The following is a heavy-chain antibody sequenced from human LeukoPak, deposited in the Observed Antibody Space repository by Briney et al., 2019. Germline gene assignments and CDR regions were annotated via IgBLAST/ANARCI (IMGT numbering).Heavy chain of an antibody. CDR2: IIPIFGTA. V-gene: IGHV1-69*13. D-gene: IGHD3-10*01. Sequence: ASVKVSCKASGYTFTSYGISWVRQAPGQGLEWMGGIIPIFGTANYAQKFQGRVTITADESTSTAYMELSSLRSEDTAVYYCAREYYYGSGSYPYYFDYWGQGTLVTVSS. CDR3: AREYYYGSGSYPYYFDY. J-gene: IGHJ4*02. CDR1: GYTFTSYG.